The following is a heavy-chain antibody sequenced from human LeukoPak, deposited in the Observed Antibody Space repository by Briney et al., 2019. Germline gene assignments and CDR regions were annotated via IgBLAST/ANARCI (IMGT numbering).Heavy chain of an antibody. CDR3: ARDPRDGYGHFDY. D-gene: IGHD5-24*01. Sequence: QSGGSLRLSCVVSGFTFSGNHMNWVRQAPGKGLEWVSVIYSDGDTYYADSVKGRFTISRDSSRNTLSPQMNSLEPEDTAVYYCARDPRDGYGHFDYWGQGTLVTVSS. V-gene: IGHV3-66*02. J-gene: IGHJ4*02. CDR2: IYSDGDT. CDR1: GFTFSGNH.